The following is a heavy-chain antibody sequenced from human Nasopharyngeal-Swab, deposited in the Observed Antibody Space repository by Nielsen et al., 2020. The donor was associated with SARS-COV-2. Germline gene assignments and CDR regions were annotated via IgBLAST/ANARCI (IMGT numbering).Heavy chain of an antibody. CDR1: GFTFRNYA. V-gene: IGHV3-15*01. CDR2: IKSKTDGGTS. D-gene: IGHD6-19*01. CDR3: TTSSSGWFEVDY. J-gene: IGHJ4*02. Sequence: GESLKISCAASGFTFRNYAMTWVRQAPGKGLEWVGRIKSKTDGGTSDYAAPVKGRFTISRDDSKNTLYLQMNSLRTEDTAVYYCTTSSSGWFEVDYWGQGTLVTVSS.